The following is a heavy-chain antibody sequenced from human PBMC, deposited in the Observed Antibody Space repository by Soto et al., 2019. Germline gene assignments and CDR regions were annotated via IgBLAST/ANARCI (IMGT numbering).Heavy chain of an antibody. CDR1: GFTFSSYS. CDR3: ARGLFGEPKIGAFDI. J-gene: IGHJ3*02. D-gene: IGHD3-10*01. CDR2: ISSSSSTI. V-gene: IGHV3-48*02. Sequence: EVQLVESGGGLVQPGGSLRLSCAASGFTFSSYSMNWVRQAPGKGLEWVSYISSSSSTIYYADSVKGRFTISRDNAKNSLYLQMNSLRDEDTAVYYCARGLFGEPKIGAFDIWGQGTMVTVSS.